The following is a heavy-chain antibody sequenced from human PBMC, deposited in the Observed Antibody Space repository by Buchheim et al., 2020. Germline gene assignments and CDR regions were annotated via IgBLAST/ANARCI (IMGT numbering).Heavy chain of an antibody. CDR1: GFAVSSDS. Sequence: EVQLVESGGGLVQPGGSLRLSCAVSGFAVSSDSMSWVRQAPGKGLEWASAIYGGGATYYTDSVKGRFNISRDSSKNTLYLQMNRLRVGDTAMYYCARRQPSGSWFDPWGQGTL. J-gene: IGHJ5*02. CDR2: IYGGGAT. D-gene: IGHD3-22*01. V-gene: IGHV3-66*01. CDR3: ARRQPSGSWFDP.